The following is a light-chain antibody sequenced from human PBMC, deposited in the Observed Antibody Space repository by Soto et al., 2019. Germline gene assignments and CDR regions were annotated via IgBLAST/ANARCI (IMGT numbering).Light chain of an antibody. CDR3: QQYNSYPWT. J-gene: IGKJ1*01. V-gene: IGKV1D-16*01. CDR1: QGIRNV. CDR2: GTS. Sequence: DIQMTQSTSSLSASVGDRVTITCRASQGIRNVLVWYQQKPEKAPKSLIYGTSDLESGVPSRFSGSGSGTEFTLTISSLQPDDFATYYCQQYNSYPWTFGQGTKV.